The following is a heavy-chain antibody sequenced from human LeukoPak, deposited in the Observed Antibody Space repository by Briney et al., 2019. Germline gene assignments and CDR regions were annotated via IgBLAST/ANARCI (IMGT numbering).Heavy chain of an antibody. Sequence: ASLKVSCKASGYSFTGYNMHWVRQAPGQGLEWMGWINPNSGGTKYAQKFQGRVTMTRDTSIRTAYMELSRLRSDDTAVYYCARDGVGNDVCDYWGQGTLVTVSS. D-gene: IGHD1-1*01. CDR3: ARDGVGNDVCDY. CDR1: GYSFTGYN. CDR2: INPNSGGT. V-gene: IGHV1-2*02. J-gene: IGHJ4*02.